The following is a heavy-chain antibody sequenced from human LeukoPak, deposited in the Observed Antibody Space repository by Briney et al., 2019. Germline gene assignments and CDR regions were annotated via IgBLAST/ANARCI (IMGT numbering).Heavy chain of an antibody. CDR3: ASSHDSSGND. D-gene: IGHD3-22*01. CDR2: IKYDGSLK. J-gene: IGHJ4*02. CDR1: GFSFSSYW. Sequence: GGSLRLSCVASGFSFSSYWMAWVRQAPGKGLEWVANIKYDGSLKFYVDSVKGRFTISRDNAKNSPYLEMNSLRADDTAVYFCASSHDSSGNDWGQGTMVTVS. V-gene: IGHV3-7*01.